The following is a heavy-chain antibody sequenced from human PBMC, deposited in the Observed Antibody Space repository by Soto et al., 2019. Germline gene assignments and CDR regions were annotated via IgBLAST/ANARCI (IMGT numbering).Heavy chain of an antibody. D-gene: IGHD3-10*01. V-gene: IGHV2-5*01. CDR3: AHTVGLLWFEELGVDV. CDR2: IYWNDDK. CDR1: GFSLSTSGVD. J-gene: IGHJ6*02. Sequence: QITLKESGPTLVKPTQTLTLTCTFSGFSLSTSGVDVGWIRQPPGKALEWIALIYWNDDKRYSPSLKSRLNITKDTSKHQVVLTMTNMDPVDTAAYYGAHTVGLLWFEELGVDVWGQGTTVTVSS.